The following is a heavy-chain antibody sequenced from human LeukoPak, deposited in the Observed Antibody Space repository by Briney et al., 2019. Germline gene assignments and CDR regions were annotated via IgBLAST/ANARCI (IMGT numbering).Heavy chain of an antibody. Sequence: GGSLRLSCAASGFTFSSYAMSWVRQAPGEGLEWVSAISGSGGSTYYADSVKGRFTISRDNSKNTLYLQMNSLRAEDTAVYYCAKDSSEYSSPSYLDYWGQGTLVTVSS. CDR2: ISGSGGST. CDR3: AKDSSEYSSPSYLDY. D-gene: IGHD6-6*01. CDR1: GFTFSSYA. J-gene: IGHJ4*02. V-gene: IGHV3-23*01.